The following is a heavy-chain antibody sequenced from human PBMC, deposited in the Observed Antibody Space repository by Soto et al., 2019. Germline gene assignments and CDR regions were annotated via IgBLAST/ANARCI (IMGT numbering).Heavy chain of an antibody. D-gene: IGHD3-10*01. J-gene: IGHJ6*02. CDR2: IWYDGSTA. Sequence: QVQLVESGGGVVQPGGSLRLSCVASGFDFGSYGMQWVRRAPGKGLEWMAVIWYDGSTAYYADSVKGRFTISRDNSKNTLFLHLNSLTAEDTAVYFCEREGVRVFFVPVFYVLDVWGHGKTVTVSS. V-gene: IGHV3-33*01. CDR3: EREGVRVFFVPVFYVLDV. CDR1: GFDFGSYG.